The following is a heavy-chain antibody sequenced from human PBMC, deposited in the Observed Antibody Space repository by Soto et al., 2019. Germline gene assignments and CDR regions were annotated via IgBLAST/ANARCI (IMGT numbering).Heavy chain of an antibody. D-gene: IGHD1-1*01. Sequence: QVQLQQWGAGLLKPSETLSLTCAVYGGSVSSGRYYCSWIRQPPGKGLGWIGEMSHSGGTHFHPSLKSRVTISVDTSKNQFSLKRSFVTAADTALYYCARVERGTATTVVDAFDIWGPGTMVTVSS. CDR1: GGSVSSGRYY. CDR2: MSHSGGT. CDR3: ARVERGTATTVVDAFDI. J-gene: IGHJ3*02. V-gene: IGHV4-34*01.